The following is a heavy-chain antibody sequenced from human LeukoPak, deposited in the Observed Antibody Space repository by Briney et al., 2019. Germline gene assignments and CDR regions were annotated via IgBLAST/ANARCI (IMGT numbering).Heavy chain of an antibody. CDR3: ARAGDCSGGSCYMPPDY. Sequence: GGSLTLSRAASGLTSSSYSTSGVPHAPGKRAGCVSSISSSSSYLYYADSVKGRFTICRDNAKNALYLQMNSLRAEDTAVYYCARAGDCSGGSCYMPPDYWGQGTLVTVSS. V-gene: IGHV3-21*01. J-gene: IGHJ4*02. CDR1: GLTSSSYS. CDR2: ISSSSSYL. D-gene: IGHD2-15*01.